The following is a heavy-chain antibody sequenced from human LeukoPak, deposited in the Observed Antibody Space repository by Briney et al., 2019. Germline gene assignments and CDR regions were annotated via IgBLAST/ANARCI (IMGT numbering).Heavy chain of an antibody. V-gene: IGHV3-74*01. J-gene: IGHJ4*02. D-gene: IGHD6-13*01. CDR3: ARFAAAAGTVY. Sequence: PGGSLRLSCAASGFTFSRYWMHWVRQAPGKGLVWVSRINSDGSSTSYADSVKGRFTISRDNAKNTLYLQMNRLRAEDTAVYYCARFAAAAGTVYWGQGTLVTVSS. CDR1: GFTFSRYW. CDR2: INSDGSST.